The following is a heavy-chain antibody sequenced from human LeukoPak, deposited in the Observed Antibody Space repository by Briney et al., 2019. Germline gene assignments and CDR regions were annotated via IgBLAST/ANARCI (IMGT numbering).Heavy chain of an antibody. J-gene: IGHJ4*02. Sequence: SETLSLTCTVSGGSISSYYWSWIRQPPGKGLEWIGYIYYSGSTNYNPSLKSRVTISVDTSKNQFPLKLGSVTAADAAVYYCARRSVGATTKEYYFDYWGQGTLVTVSS. CDR3: ARRSVGATTKEYYFDY. D-gene: IGHD1-26*01. CDR2: IYYSGST. CDR1: GGSISSYY. V-gene: IGHV4-59*01.